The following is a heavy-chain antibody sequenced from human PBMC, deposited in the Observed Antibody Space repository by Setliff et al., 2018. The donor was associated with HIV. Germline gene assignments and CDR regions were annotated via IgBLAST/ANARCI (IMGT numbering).Heavy chain of an antibody. V-gene: IGHV4-38-2*01. J-gene: IGHJ4*02. Sequence: SETLSLTCAVSGYSISSGYYWGWIRQPPGKGLEWIGSIYHSGSSCYNPSLKSRVTISVDTSKNQFSLKLSSVTAADTAVYYCARLPGYSYGPFDYWGQGTLVTVSS. CDR3: ARLPGYSYGPFDY. CDR1: GYSISSGYY. CDR2: IYHSGSS. D-gene: IGHD5-18*01.